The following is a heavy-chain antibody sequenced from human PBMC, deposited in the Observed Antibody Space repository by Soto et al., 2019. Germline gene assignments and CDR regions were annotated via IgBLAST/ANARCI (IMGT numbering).Heavy chain of an antibody. CDR3: AKRQYSGDYEENDAFDI. Sequence: QVQLVESGVGVVQPGRSLTLSCAASGFTFSSFGIHWVRQAPGKGLEWVTFISFDGSFKYYADSVKGRFTISRDNSKNTVYLQMNSLRAEDTAVYFCAKRQYSGDYEENDAFDIWGRGTMVTVSS. D-gene: IGHD4-17*01. CDR2: ISFDGSFK. J-gene: IGHJ3*02. V-gene: IGHV3-30*18. CDR1: GFTFSSFG.